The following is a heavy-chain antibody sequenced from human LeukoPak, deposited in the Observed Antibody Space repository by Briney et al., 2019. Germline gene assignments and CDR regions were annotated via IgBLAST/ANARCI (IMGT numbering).Heavy chain of an antibody. J-gene: IGHJ4*02. Sequence: GGSLRLSCAASGFSVSSNYMTWVRQAPGLGLEWVSLIYSSGTTKYADFVKGRFTISRDISKNTLYLQMNSLRAEDTAVYYCARVTSPSGREWPYFDCWGLGTLVAVSS. V-gene: IGHV3-53*01. CDR2: IYSSGTT. CDR1: GFSVSSNY. D-gene: IGHD3-3*01. CDR3: ARVTSPSGREWPYFDC.